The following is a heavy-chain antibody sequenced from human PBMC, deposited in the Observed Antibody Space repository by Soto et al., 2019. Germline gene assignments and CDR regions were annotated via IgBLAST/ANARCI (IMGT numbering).Heavy chain of an antibody. D-gene: IGHD3-3*01. CDR3: ARRMTWSLWCFDL. CDR2: MNPNNGNT. J-gene: IGHJ2*01. V-gene: IGHV1-8*01. Sequence: QVQLLQSGAEVKKPGTSVRVSCRASGYTFKDYDINWVRRAPGQGLEWMGWMNPNNGNTAYARKFHDRITMTRSVSSRTAFMELSSRTPEDNAVYYCARRMTWSLWCFDLWGSGTQVTVSS. CDR1: GYTFKDYD.